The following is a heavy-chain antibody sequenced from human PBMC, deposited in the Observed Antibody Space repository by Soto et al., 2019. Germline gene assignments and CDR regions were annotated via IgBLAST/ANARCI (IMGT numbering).Heavy chain of an antibody. Sequence: EVQLLESGGDLKQPGGSLRLSCVASGLTFGSRAMTWVRQAPGGGLQWVSTISGSGDSTYYADSVKGRFAISRDNSKNTLYLQMNSLRAEDTAVYYCAKDTYLDYSDSSGYYPWYYYGLDVWGQGTTVTVSS. CDR3: AKDTYLDYSDSSGYYPWYYYGLDV. D-gene: IGHD3-22*01. CDR1: GLTFGSRA. J-gene: IGHJ6*02. CDR2: ISGSGDST. V-gene: IGHV3-23*01.